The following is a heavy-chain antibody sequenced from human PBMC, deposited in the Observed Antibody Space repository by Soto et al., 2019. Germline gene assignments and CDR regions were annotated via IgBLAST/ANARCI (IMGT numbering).Heavy chain of an antibody. V-gene: IGHV3-9*02. Sequence: EVQLVESGGGLVQPGRSLRLSCVASGFIADDYAMHWVRQAPGKGLEWVSGISSNSATINYADSVKGRFTISRDNAKNTLFLQMNSQRHEDRAFDSSVKDMKWGGMTTTHYFDSWGQGTLVTVSS. D-gene: IGHD4-17*01. J-gene: IGHJ4*02. CDR2: ISSNSATI. CDR1: GFIADDYA. CDR3: VKDMKWGGMTTTHYFDS.